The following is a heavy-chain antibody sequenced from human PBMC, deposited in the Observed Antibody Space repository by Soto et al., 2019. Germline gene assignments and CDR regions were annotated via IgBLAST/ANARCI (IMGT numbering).Heavy chain of an antibody. Sequence: GSLRLSCAASGFTFSSYSMNWVRQAPGKGLEWVSYISSSSSTIYYADSVKGRFTISRDNAKNSLYLQMNSLRAEDTAVYYCAKKGGSRYGWAFDIWGQGTMVTVSS. CDR2: ISSSSSTI. CDR3: AKKGGSRYGWAFDI. V-gene: IGHV3-48*01. J-gene: IGHJ3*02. CDR1: GFTFSSYS. D-gene: IGHD3-10*01.